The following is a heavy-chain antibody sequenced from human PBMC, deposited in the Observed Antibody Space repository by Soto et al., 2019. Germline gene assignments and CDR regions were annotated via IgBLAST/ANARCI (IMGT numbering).Heavy chain of an antibody. D-gene: IGHD2-15*01. CDR2: ISNDESNT. J-gene: IGHJ4*02. CDR1: GFTFSNNG. V-gene: IGHV3-30*03. CDR3: RLVVVATGFDY. Sequence: GGSLRLSCAASGFTFSNNGMHWVRQAPGKGLEWVAFISNDESNTYYVDSVKGRFSISIDDSKNSLYLQMNSLKTEDTAVYYCRLVVVATGFDYWGQGTLVTVSS.